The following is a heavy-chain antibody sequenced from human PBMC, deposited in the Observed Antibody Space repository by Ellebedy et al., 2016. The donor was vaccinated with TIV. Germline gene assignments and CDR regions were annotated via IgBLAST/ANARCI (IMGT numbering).Heavy chain of an antibody. D-gene: IGHD4-11*01. V-gene: IGHV5-51*01. CDR1: GYSFTSYW. CDR2: IYPGDSVT. J-gene: IGHJ6*02. CDR3: ARLGPGCLDYSNADYYYFYPMDV. Sequence: GESLKISCEGSGYSFTSYWIGWVRQMPGKGLEWMGIIYPGDSVTRYSPSFQGQVSMSADKSIGTAYLPRSSLKASDTAMYFCARLGPGCLDYSNADYYYFYPMDVWGQGTTVTVSS.